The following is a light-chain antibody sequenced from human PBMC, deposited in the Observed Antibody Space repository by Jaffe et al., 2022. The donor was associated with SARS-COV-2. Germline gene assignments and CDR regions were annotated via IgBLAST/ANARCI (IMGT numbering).Light chain of an antibody. Sequence: DIVMTQSPDSLAVSLGERATINCKSSPSILFSSNNQNYLAWYQQKPGQPPKLLIYWASTRESGVPDRFSGSGSGTDFTLTISSLQAEDVAVYYCQQYYDTPYTFGQGTKLEIK. CDR2: WAS. V-gene: IGKV4-1*01. CDR3: QQYYDTPYT. CDR1: PSILFSSNNQNY. J-gene: IGKJ2*01.